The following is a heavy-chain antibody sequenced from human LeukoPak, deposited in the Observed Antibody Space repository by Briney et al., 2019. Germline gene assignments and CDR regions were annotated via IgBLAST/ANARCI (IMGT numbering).Heavy chain of an antibody. CDR2: IIPIFGTA. CDR1: GGTFSSYA. V-gene: IGHV1-69*01. CDR3: ARDGDYDILTGSFDY. Sequence: GASVKVSCKASGGTFSSYAISWVRQAPGQGLEWMGGIIPIFGTANYAQKFQGRVTITADESTSTAYVELSSLRSEDTAVYYCARDGDYDILTGSFDYWGQGTLVTVSP. D-gene: IGHD3-9*01. J-gene: IGHJ4*02.